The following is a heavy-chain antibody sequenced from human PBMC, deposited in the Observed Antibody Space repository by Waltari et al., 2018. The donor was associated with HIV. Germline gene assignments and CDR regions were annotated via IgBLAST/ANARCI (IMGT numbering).Heavy chain of an antibody. Sequence: EVQLVESGGGLVQPGGSLRLSCAASGFTFSSYSMNWVRQAPGKGLEWVSYISSSSSTIYYADSVKGRFTISRDNAKNSLYLQMNSLRAEDTAVYYCAREVDTVSGAFDIWGQGTMVTVSS. CDR3: AREVDTVSGAFDI. CDR1: GFTFSSYS. J-gene: IGHJ3*02. D-gene: IGHD5-18*01. V-gene: IGHV3-48*04. CDR2: ISSSSSTI.